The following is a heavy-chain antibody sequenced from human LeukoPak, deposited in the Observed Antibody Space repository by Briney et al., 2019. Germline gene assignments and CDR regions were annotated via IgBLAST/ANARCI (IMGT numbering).Heavy chain of an antibody. J-gene: IGHJ4*02. CDR1: GFTFSSYG. CDR3: ARIPYYYGSGSYGGDY. CDR2: ISGSGGST. V-gene: IGHV3-23*01. D-gene: IGHD3-10*01. Sequence: GGSLRLSCAASGFTFSSYGMSWVRQAPGKGLEWVSAISGSGGSTYYADSVKGRFTISRDNSKNTLYLQMNSLRAEDTAVYYCARIPYYYGSGSYGGDYWGQGTLVTVSS.